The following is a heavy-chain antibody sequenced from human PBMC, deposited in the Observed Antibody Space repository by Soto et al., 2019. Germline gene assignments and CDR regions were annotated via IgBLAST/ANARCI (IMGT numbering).Heavy chain of an antibody. Sequence: PSETLSLTCTVSGGSISSYNWIWIRQSPGKGLECIGYIHYSGSTNYNPSLKSRVTISVDRSKNQSSLKVSSVTAADTALYFCARAASSGTYLRVSYFDYWGQGTLVTVSS. CDR2: IHYSGST. J-gene: IGHJ4*02. CDR1: GGSISSYN. V-gene: IGHV4-59*01. CDR3: ARAASSGTYLRVSYFDY. D-gene: IGHD1-26*01.